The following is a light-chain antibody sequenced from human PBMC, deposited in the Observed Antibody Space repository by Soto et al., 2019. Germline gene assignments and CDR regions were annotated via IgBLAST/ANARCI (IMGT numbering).Light chain of an antibody. CDR3: SSYTSSSTYV. CDR1: SSDLGGYNS. CDR2: EVS. Sequence: QSVLTQPASVSGSPGQSITISCTGTSSDLGGYNSVSWYQQHPGKAPKLMIYEVSNRPSRVSDRFSGSKSGNTASLTISGLQAEDEADYYCSSYTSSSTYVFGTGTKLTVL. V-gene: IGLV2-14*01. J-gene: IGLJ1*01.